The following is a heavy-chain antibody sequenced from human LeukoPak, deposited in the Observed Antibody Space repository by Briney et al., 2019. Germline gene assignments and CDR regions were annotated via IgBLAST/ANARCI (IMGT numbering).Heavy chain of an antibody. J-gene: IGHJ4*02. Sequence: GGSLRLSCVASGLVFSDSYMSWIRRAPGKGLEFIAYIGNSGTMYHADSVKGRFSISRDDAKKSMYLQMNSLRDDDTAMYYCARLTDSSLDYWGQGTLIIVSS. CDR3: ARLTDSSLDY. D-gene: IGHD1-14*01. V-gene: IGHV3-11*01. CDR2: IGNSGTM. CDR1: GLVFSDSY.